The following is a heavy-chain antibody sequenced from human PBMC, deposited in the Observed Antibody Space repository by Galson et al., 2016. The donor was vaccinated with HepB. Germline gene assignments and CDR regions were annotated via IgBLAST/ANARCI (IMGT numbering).Heavy chain of an antibody. V-gene: IGHV3-9*01. J-gene: IGHJ5*02. CDR2: ISWNSGSI. CDR1: GFTFDEYV. D-gene: IGHD2-2*01. CDR3: ATSNYCSKRCAASDP. Sequence: SLRLSCAASGFTFDEYVMHWVRQAPGKGLEWVSGISWNSGSIYYADSVKGRFTISRDNAKNSLYLQMSSLRAEDTAVYYCATSNYCSKRCAASDPWGQGTLVTVSS.